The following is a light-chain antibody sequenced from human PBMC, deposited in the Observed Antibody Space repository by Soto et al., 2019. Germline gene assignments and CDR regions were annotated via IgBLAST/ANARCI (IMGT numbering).Light chain of an antibody. J-gene: IGKJ3*01. CDR1: QDISDC. CDR2: DAS. Sequence: DIQMTQSPSSLSASVGDRVTITCQASQDISDCLNWYHQKPGKAPKFLIYDASYLETGVPSRFSGSGSGTDFTFTISSLQPEDIGTYYCQQYQSLPFTFGPGTTVDIK. CDR3: QQYQSLPFT. V-gene: IGKV1-33*01.